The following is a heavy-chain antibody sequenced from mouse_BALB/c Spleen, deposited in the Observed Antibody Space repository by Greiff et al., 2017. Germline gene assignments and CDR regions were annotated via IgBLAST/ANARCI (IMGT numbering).Heavy chain of an antibody. Sequence: EVHLVESGGGLVKPGGSLKLSCAASGFTFSSYTMSWVRQTPEKRLEWVATISSGGSYTYYPDSVKGRFTISRDNAKNTLYLQMSSLKSEDTAMYYCTRDQDYGFAYWGQGTLVTVSA. J-gene: IGHJ3*01. CDR1: GFTFSSYT. CDR3: TRDQDYGFAY. CDR2: ISSGGSYT. D-gene: IGHD1-1*02. V-gene: IGHV5-6-4*01.